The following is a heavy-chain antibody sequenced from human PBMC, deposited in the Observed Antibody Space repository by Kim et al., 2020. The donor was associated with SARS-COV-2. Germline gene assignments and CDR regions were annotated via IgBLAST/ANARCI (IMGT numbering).Heavy chain of an antibody. J-gene: IGHJ4*02. D-gene: IGHD2-2*01. CDR3: AKDIAGGCSSTSCYGGLDY. V-gene: IGHV3-9*01. Sequence: GRFTISRDNAKNSLYLQTNSLRAEDTALYYCAKDIAGGCSSTSCYGGLDYWGQGTLVTVSS.